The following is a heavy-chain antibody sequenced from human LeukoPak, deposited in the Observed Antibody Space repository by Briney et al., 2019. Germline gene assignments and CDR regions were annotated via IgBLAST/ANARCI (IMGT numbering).Heavy chain of an antibody. J-gene: IGHJ4*02. CDR1: GFTFSRDW. Sequence: PGGSLRLSCAASGFTFSRDWMHWVRQAPGRGLVWVSRINADESSTAYADSVKGRFIISRDNAKNTLYLQMNSLRVEDTAVYYCARGEPFDYWGQGTLVTVSS. CDR3: ARGEPFDY. V-gene: IGHV3-74*01. D-gene: IGHD1-14*01. CDR2: INADESST.